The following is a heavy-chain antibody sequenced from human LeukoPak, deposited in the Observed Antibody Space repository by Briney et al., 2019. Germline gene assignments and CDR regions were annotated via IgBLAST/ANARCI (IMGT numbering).Heavy chain of an antibody. Sequence: PSETLSLTCTVSGGSISSYYWSWIRQPPGKGLEWVGYIYYSGSTNYNPSLKSRVTISVDTSKNQFSLKLSSVTAADTAVYYCARSSYGALLDYWGLGTLVTVSS. V-gene: IGHV4-59*01. D-gene: IGHD3-10*01. CDR1: GGSISSYY. CDR2: IYYSGST. J-gene: IGHJ4*02. CDR3: ARSSYGALLDY.